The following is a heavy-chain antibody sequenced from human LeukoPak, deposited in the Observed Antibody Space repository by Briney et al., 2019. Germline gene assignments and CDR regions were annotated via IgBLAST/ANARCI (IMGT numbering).Heavy chain of an antibody. CDR3: ARRPGYYDSSGYIDY. CDR2: IDPSDSYT. Sequence: GESLKISCKGSGYTFTSYWITWVRQMPGKGLEWMGTIDPSDSYTNYSPSFQGHVTISADKSFSTAYLHWISLKASDTAMYYCARRPGYYDSSGYIDYWGQGTLVTVSS. J-gene: IGHJ4*02. V-gene: IGHV5-10-1*01. D-gene: IGHD3-22*01. CDR1: GYTFTSYW.